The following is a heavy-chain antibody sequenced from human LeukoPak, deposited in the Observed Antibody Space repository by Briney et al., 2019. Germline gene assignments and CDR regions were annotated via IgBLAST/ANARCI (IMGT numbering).Heavy chain of an antibody. V-gene: IGHV3-23*01. CDR2: ISGGGGST. CDR3: AKPPYGGTFYYFDY. J-gene: IGHJ4*02. CDR1: GFTFSSYA. D-gene: IGHD2-21*01. Sequence: PGGSLRLSCAASGFTFSSYAMSWVRQSPGKGLEWVSVISGGGGSTYYADSVKGRFTISRDNSKNTVYLQMNSLRAEDTAVYYCAKPPYGGTFYYFDYWGQGTLVTVSS.